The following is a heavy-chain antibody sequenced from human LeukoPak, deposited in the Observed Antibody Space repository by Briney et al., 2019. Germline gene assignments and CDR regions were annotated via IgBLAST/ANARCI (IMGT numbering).Heavy chain of an antibody. CDR2: ISGDGGNT. V-gene: IGHV3-64*01. Sequence: GGSLRLSCAASGFIFSDYVIYWVRQAPGKGLEFVSAISGDGGNTFYANSVEGRFTISRDNSKNMLYLQMGSLRAEDMAVYYCARVGDQDAFDIWGHGTMVIVSS. CDR3: ARVGDQDAFDI. D-gene: IGHD4-17*01. J-gene: IGHJ3*02. CDR1: GFIFSDYV.